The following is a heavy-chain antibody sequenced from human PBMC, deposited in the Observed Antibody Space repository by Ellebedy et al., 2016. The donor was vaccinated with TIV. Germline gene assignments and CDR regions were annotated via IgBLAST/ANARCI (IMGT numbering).Heavy chain of an antibody. CDR3: ARLWRYSSGWYEAAYYYYYGMDV. J-gene: IGHJ6*02. CDR2: IYPGDSDT. V-gene: IGHV5-51*01. CDR1: GYSFTSYW. D-gene: IGHD6-19*01. Sequence: GGSLRLXXKGSGYSFTSYWIGWVRQMPGKGLEWMGIIYPGDSDTRYSPSFQGQVTISADKSISTAYLQWSSLKASDTAMYYCARLWRYSSGWYEAAYYYYYGMDVWGQGTTVSVSS.